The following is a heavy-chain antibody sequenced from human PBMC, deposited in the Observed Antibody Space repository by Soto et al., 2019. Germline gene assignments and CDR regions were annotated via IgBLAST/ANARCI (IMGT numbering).Heavy chain of an antibody. D-gene: IGHD6-6*01. J-gene: IGHJ3*02. CDR3: ARDPTIAARRRRAFDI. CDR2: ISYDGSNK. Sequence: GGSLRLSCAASGFTFSSYAMHWVRQAPGKGLEWVAVISYDGSNKYYADSVKGRFTISRDNSKNTLYLQMNSLRAEDTAVYYCARDPTIAARRRRAFDIWGQGTMVTVSS. CDR1: GFTFSSYA. V-gene: IGHV3-30-3*01.